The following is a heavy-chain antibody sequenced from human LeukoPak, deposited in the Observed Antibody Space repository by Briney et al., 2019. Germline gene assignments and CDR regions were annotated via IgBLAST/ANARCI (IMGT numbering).Heavy chain of an antibody. D-gene: IGHD3-22*01. CDR2: VNWNGGST. CDR3: AKDSTMSGSYYGMDV. Sequence: RPGGSLRLSCAASGFTFDDYGMSWVRQAPGKGLEWVSGVNWNGGSTGYADSVKGRFTISRDNAKNSLYLQMNSLRAEDTAVYYCAKDSTMSGSYYGMDVWGRGTTVTVSS. V-gene: IGHV3-20*04. J-gene: IGHJ6*02. CDR1: GFTFDDYG.